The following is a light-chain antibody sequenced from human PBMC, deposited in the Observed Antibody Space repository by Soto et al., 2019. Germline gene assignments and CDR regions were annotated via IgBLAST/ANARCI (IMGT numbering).Light chain of an antibody. V-gene: IGLV1-51*01. CDR2: DNN. CDR1: SSNIGNNY. Sequence: QSALTQPPSVSAAPGQKVTISCSGSSSNIGNNYVSWYQQLPGTAPKLLIYDNNKRPSGIPDRFSGSKSGTSATLGITGLQTGDEADYYCGTWDSSLSVGVFGGGTKLTV. CDR3: GTWDSSLSVGV. J-gene: IGLJ2*01.